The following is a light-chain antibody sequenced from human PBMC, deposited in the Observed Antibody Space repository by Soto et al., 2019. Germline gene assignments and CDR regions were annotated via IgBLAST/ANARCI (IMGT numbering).Light chain of an antibody. CDR3: QQLNTYPLT. CDR1: QGIRDD. CDR2: GAS. J-gene: IGKJ4*01. V-gene: IGKV1-17*01. Sequence: IQMTQSPSALSASVGDRVTITCRASQGIRDDLGWYQQKPGEAPNLLIYGASSLQSGVPSRFSGSGSGTEFTLTISSLQPEDFATYYCQQLNTYPLTFGGGTKVDIK.